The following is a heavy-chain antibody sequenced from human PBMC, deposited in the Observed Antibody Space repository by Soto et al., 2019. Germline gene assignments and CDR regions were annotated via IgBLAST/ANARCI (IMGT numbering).Heavy chain of an antibody. J-gene: IGHJ3*01. CDR1: GYTFNKYG. CDR3: ARGRGVVIPAGTPDAFDV. CDR2: ISAFNDYT. D-gene: IGHD6-13*01. Sequence: QAQLVQSGGEVKRPGASVKVSCKASGYTFNKYGFNWVRQAPGQGLEWMGRISAFNDYTNLAQKFQGRITLTTDASTNTAYMELQILRSDDTAMYSCARGRGVVIPAGTPDAFDVWGQGTMVTVSS. V-gene: IGHV1-18*01.